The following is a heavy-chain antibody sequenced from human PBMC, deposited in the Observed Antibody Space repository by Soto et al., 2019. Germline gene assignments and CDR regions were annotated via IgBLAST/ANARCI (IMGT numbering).Heavy chain of an antibody. CDR2: ISGSGDST. Sequence: EEQLLESGGGLAQPGGSLRLSCAASGFTFRGYAMSWVRQAPGKGPEWVSGISGSGDSTYHAKSVKGRFIISRDNSKNTLYLEINSLRAEDTDVYYCATAYGASHSPFDCWGQGTLVAVSS. J-gene: IGHJ4*02. V-gene: IGHV3-23*01. CDR1: GFTFRGYA. D-gene: IGHD2-21*01. CDR3: ATAYGASHSPFDC.